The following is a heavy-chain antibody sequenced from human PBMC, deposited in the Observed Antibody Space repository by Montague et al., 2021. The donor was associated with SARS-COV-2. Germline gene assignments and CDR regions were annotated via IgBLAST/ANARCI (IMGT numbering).Heavy chain of an antibody. V-gene: IGHV4-4*07. CDR3: ARAIWHFDV. J-gene: IGHJ2*01. CDR1: GDSISRYY. CDR2: IYTWGYV. Sequence: SETLSLTCSVSGDSISRYYWCWIRQSDGKGLEWIGRIYTWGYVNXNPARQGRVSMSVDTSKSQVSLNVTSVTAADTAGYYCARAIWHFDVWDRGILVTVSS.